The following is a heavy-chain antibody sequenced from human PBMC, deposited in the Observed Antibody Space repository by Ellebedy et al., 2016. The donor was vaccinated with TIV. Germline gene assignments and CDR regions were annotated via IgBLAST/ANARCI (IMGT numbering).Heavy chain of an antibody. CDR1: GFSFTSHW. Sequence: GESLKISCEASGFSFTSHWMSWVRQAPGKGLEWVSSISGSGGNTYYADSVKGRFTISRDNSKDTLYLQVNSMRAEDTAVYYCARDPVGVGPAFDIWGQGTMVTVSS. V-gene: IGHV3-23*01. J-gene: IGHJ3*02. CDR3: ARDPVGVGPAFDI. CDR2: ISGSGGNT. D-gene: IGHD4-23*01.